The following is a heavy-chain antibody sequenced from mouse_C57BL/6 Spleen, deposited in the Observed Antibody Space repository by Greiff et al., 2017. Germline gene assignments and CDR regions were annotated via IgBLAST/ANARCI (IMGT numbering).Heavy chain of an antibody. V-gene: IGHV14-2*01. CDR3: ASLFITTVVAGNFDY. J-gene: IGHJ2*01. CDR2: IDPEDGET. CDR1: GFNIKDYY. D-gene: IGHD1-1*01. Sequence: EVQLKESGAELVKPGASVKLSCTASGFNIKDYYMHWVKQRPEQGLEWIGRIDPEDGETKYAPKFQGKATITADTSSNTAYLQLSSLTSEDTAVYYCASLFITTVVAGNFDYWGQGTTLTVSS.